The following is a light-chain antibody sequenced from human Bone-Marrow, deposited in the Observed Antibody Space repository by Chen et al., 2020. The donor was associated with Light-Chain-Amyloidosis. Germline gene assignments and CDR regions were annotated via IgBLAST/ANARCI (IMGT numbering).Light chain of an antibody. CDR3: SSYTITNTLV. CDR1: SSDVGGDNH. J-gene: IGLJ1*01. Sequence: QSALTHPASVSGSPGQSITIPCTRTSSDVGGDNHVSWYQQHPDKATKLMIYEVTNRPSWVPDRFSGSKSDNTASLTISGLQTEDEADYFCSSYTITNTLVFGSGTRVTVL. CDR2: EVT. V-gene: IGLV2-14*01.